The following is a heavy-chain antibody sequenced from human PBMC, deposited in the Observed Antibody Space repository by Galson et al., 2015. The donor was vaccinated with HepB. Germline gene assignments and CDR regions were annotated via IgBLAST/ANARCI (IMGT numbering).Heavy chain of an antibody. CDR1: GFTXXXSA. J-gene: IGHJ4*02. CDR3: IRLGDFSGYSSR. V-gene: IGHV3-73*01. Sequence: SLRLSXXXSGFTXXXSAXHWXRQASGKGXEXXXRIRSKASNYATSYVPSLRGRFTISXDDSKNMEYLHMKSLKTEDTAVDYCIRLGDFSGYSSRWVQGTLVTVSS. CDR2: IRSKASNYAT. D-gene: IGHD5-12*01.